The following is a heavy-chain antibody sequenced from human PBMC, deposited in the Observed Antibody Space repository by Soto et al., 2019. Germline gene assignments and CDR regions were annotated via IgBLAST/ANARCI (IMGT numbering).Heavy chain of an antibody. J-gene: IGHJ4*02. CDR2: ISGRADAT. Sequence: GGSLRLSCIASGFTFSSYAMSWVRQAPGKGLECLSGISGRADATHYAASVKGRFTISRDNSKNTVYLEMKRLRVEDTALYYCAKEVNGCCYAGFDSWGQGTLVTVSS. V-gene: IGHV3-23*01. CDR3: AKEVNGCCYAGFDS. CDR1: GFTFSSYA. D-gene: IGHD2-2*01.